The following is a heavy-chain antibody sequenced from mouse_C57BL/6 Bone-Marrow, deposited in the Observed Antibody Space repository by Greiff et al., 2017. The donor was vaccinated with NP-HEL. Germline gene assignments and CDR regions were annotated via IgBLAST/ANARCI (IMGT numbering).Heavy chain of an antibody. CDR1: GFSFNTYA. J-gene: IGHJ4*01. CDR3: VRFYYDYDVEAMDY. CDR2: IRSKSNNYAT. D-gene: IGHD2-4*01. V-gene: IGHV10-1*01. Sequence: DVKLVESGGGLVQPKGSLKLSCAASGFSFNTYAMNWVRQAPGKGLEWVARIRSKSNNYATYYADSVKDRFTISRDDSESMLYLQMNNLKTEDTAMYYCVRFYYDYDVEAMDYWGQGTSVTVSS.